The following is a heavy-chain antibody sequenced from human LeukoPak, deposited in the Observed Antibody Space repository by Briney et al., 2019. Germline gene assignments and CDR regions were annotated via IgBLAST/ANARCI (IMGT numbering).Heavy chain of an antibody. CDR3: AREGKYCTGVLCYDEH. V-gene: IGHV3-21*01. CDR2: ISSTSSSI. Sequence: GGSLRLSCAAPATTLNGYPMTWVRRAPGKGLEWVSSISSTSSSIYYADSAKGRFTISRDNAKNSLYLQMNSLRVEDTAVYYCAREGKYCTGVLCYDEHWGQGTLVTVSS. CDR1: ATTLNGYP. J-gene: IGHJ4*02. D-gene: IGHD2-8*02.